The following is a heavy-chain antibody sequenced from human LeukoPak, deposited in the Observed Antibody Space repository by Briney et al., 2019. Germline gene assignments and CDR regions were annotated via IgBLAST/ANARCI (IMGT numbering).Heavy chain of an antibody. J-gene: IGHJ4*02. V-gene: IGHV4-59*06. CDR1: GGSISSYY. CDR2: IYYGGST. D-gene: IGHD6-13*01. CDR3: ARARSAAAGLFDY. Sequence: SETLSLTCTVSGGSISSYYWSWIRQHPGKGLEWIGYIYYGGSTYYNPSLKSRVTISVDTSKNHFSLKLSSLTAADTALYYCARARSAAAGLFDYWGQGTLVTVSS.